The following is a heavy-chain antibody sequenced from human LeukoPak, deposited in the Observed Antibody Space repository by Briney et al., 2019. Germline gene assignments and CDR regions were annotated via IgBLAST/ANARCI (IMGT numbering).Heavy chain of an antibody. CDR3: ARDQQLEAGQDY. Sequence: PGGSLRLSCAASGFTFSSYSMNWVRQAPGEGLEWVSSISSSSSYIYYADSVKGRFTISRDNAKNSLYLQMNSLRAEDTAVYYCARDQQLEAGQDYWGQGTLVTVSS. CDR2: ISSSSSYI. CDR1: GFTFSSYS. D-gene: IGHD6-13*01. J-gene: IGHJ4*02. V-gene: IGHV3-21*01.